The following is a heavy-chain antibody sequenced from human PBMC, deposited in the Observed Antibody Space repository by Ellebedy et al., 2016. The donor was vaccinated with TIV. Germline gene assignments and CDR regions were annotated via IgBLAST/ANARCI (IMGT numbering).Heavy chain of an antibody. CDR3: ARSSGWYCFDY. D-gene: IGHD3-10*01. V-gene: IGHV4-4*02. CDR1: GDSVSNSNW. Sequence: MPSETLSLTCAVSGDSVSNSNWWNWVRQSPGKGLEWIGEISHSGSTKYSPSLQSRANVSLDASKNHFSLRLNSVTAADTAVYYCARSSGWYCFDYWGQGTLVTVSS. CDR2: ISHSGST. J-gene: IGHJ4*02.